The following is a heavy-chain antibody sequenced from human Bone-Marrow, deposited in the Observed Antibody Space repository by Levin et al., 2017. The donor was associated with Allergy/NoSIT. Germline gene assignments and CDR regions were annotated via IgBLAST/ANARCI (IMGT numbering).Heavy chain of an antibody. Sequence: GGSLRLSCAASGVTANMYYIHWVRQAPGKGLEWVSVVSYDGNNKHYADYVKGRFTVSRDASKSTVYLQMNSLTPEDTSFYFCAGDYAGANAFDIWGQGTMVTVSS. CDR2: VSYDGNNK. V-gene: IGHV3-30-3*01. CDR3: AGDYAGANAFDI. CDR1: GVTANMYY. J-gene: IGHJ3*02. D-gene: IGHD3-10*01.